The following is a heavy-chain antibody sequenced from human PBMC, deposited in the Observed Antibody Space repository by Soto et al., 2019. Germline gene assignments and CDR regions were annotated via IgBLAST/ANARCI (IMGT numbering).Heavy chain of an antibody. CDR1: GYTFTSYY. D-gene: IGHD4-17*01. CDR3: ARDGGEYGDYDY. Sequence: VASVKVSCKASGYTFTSYYMHWVRQAPGQGLEWMGWINSRTGATNYAQKFQGWVTMTRDTSISTAYMEVSRLKSDDTAVYYCARDGGEYGDYDYWGQGTLVTVSS. V-gene: IGHV1-2*04. J-gene: IGHJ4*02. CDR2: INSRTGAT.